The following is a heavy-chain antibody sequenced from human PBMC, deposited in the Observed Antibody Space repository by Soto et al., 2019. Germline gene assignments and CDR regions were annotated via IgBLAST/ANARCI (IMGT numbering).Heavy chain of an antibody. J-gene: IGHJ4*02. CDR1: GGPYSKYS. Sequence: QVQLVQSGTEVKKHGSSVTVSCKASGGPYSKYSISWVRQAPGQGLEWMGRIIPIFDIPNYAQKFQGRVTITADKSTSTVYMDLSSLRSEDTAVYYCARSPLGDDYDSDGLDYWGQGTLVTVSS. V-gene: IGHV1-69*02. D-gene: IGHD3-22*01. CDR3: ARSPLGDDYDSDGLDY. CDR2: IIPIFDIP.